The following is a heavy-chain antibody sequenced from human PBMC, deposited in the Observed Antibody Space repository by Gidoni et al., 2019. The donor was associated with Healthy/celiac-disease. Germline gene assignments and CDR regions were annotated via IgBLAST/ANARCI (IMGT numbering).Heavy chain of an antibody. D-gene: IGHD2-21*02. CDR2: IIPTFGTA. CDR3: ARSWMGPYCGGDCSFENWYFDL. J-gene: IGHJ2*01. Sequence: QVQLVQSGAEVKKPGSSVKVSCKASGGTFRSYPISLVRQAPGQGLEWMGGIIPTFGTANYAQKFQGRVTITADESTSTAYMELSSLRSEDTAVYYCARSWMGPYCGGDCSFENWYFDLWGRGTLVTVSS. V-gene: IGHV1-69*01. CDR1: GGTFRSYP.